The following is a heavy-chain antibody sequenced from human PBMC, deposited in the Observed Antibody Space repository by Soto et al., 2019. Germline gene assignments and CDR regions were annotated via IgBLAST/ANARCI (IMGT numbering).Heavy chain of an antibody. CDR1: GGTFSSYA. CDR2: IIPIFGTA. Sequence: QVQLVQSGAEVKKPGSSVKVSCKASGGTFSSYAISWVRQAPGQGLEWMGGIIPIFGTANYAQKFQGRVTITADESTSTAYMELSSLRTEDTAVYYCATWQGVEMATGRNPDAFDIWGQGTMVTVSS. J-gene: IGHJ3*02. CDR3: ATWQGVEMATGRNPDAFDI. D-gene: IGHD5-12*01. V-gene: IGHV1-69*01.